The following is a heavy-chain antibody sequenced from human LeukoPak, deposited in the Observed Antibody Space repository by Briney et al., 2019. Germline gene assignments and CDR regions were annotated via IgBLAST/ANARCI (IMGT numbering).Heavy chain of an antibody. CDR1: GFTFSSYW. Sequence: GGSLRLSCAASGFTFSSYWIHWVRQAPGKGLVWVSRINSDGSSTSYADSVKGRFTISRDNAKNTLYLQMYSLRAEDTAVYYCARGRLRGDFDYWGQGTLVTVSS. CDR2: INSDGSST. D-gene: IGHD2-21*01. V-gene: IGHV3-74*01. CDR3: ARGRLRGDFDY. J-gene: IGHJ4*02.